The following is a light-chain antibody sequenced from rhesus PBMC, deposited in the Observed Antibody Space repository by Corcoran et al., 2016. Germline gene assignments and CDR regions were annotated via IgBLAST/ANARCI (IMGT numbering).Light chain of an antibody. Sequence: QSAPTQPPSVSGSPGQSVTISCTGTRSDVGGYNYVSWYQQHPGKAPKLMIYEVSKRPSGVSDRFSGSKSGNTASLTISGLQAEDEADYYCCSYTTSSTDVFGSGTKLTVL. CDR1: RSDVGGYNY. J-gene: IGLJ6*01. CDR3: CSYTTSSTDV. V-gene: IGLV2S7*01. CDR2: EVS.